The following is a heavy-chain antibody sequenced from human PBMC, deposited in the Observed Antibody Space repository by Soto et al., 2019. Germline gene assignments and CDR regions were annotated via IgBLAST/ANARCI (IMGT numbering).Heavy chain of an antibody. Sequence: TGGSLRLSCAASGFTFSSYAMHWVRQAPGKGLEWVAVISYDGSNKYYADSVKGRFTISRDNSKNTLYLQMNSLRAEDTAVYYCARPLFRFGEFPYYYYYGMDVWGQGTTVTVSS. CDR3: ARPLFRFGEFPYYYYYGMDV. D-gene: IGHD3-10*01. CDR1: GFTFSSYA. V-gene: IGHV3-30-3*01. CDR2: ISYDGSNK. J-gene: IGHJ6*02.